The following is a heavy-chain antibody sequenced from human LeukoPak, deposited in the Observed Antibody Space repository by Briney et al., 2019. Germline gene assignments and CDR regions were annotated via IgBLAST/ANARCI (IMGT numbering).Heavy chain of an antibody. Sequence: SETLSLTCTVSGGSISSGDYYWSWIRQPPGKGLEWIGYIYYSGSTYYNPSLKSRVTISVDTSKNQFSLKLSSVTAADTAVYYCARARGVYSGYDLAFDYWGQGTLVTVSS. D-gene: IGHD5-12*01. CDR1: GGSISSGDYY. CDR3: ARARGVYSGYDLAFDY. J-gene: IGHJ4*02. V-gene: IGHV4-30-4*01. CDR2: IYYSGST.